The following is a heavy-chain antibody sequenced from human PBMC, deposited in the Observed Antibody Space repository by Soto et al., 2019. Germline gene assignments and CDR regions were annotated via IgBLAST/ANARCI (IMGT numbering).Heavy chain of an antibody. CDR2: IYYSGST. CDR1: GGSISSGGYY. D-gene: IGHD2-15*01. V-gene: IGHV4-31*03. CDR3: ARGSGGEDYFDY. Sequence: QVQLQESGPGLVKPSQTLSLTCTVSGGSISSGGYYWSWLRQHPGKGLEWIGYIYYSGSTYYNPSSRSGVTRSGDTAKTPFSLWLSSVAAADPAVYYCARGSGGEDYFDYCGQGSLVTFSS. J-gene: IGHJ4*02.